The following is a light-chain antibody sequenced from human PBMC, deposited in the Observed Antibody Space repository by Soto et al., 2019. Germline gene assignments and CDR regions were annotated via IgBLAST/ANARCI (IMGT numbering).Light chain of an antibody. V-gene: IGLV1-47*01. CDR2: RNN. CDR1: TSNIGSNY. CDR3: VSWDNNLSGYV. J-gene: IGLJ1*01. Sequence: FFLAQAPSSSGTPGQGVTISCSGNTSNIGSNYAYWYQQLPGTAPKLLIYRNNQRPSGVPDRFSGSKSGTSASLAISGLRSDDEAVYYCVSWDNNLSGYVFGTGTKVTVL.